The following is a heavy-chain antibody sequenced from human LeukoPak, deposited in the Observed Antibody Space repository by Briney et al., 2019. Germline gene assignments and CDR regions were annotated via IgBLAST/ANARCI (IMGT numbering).Heavy chain of an antibody. V-gene: IGHV4-34*01. CDR2: INHSGST. Sequence: PSETLSLTCAVYGGSFSGYYWSWIRQPPGKGLEWIGEINHSGSTNYNPSLKSRVTISVDTSKNQFSLKLSSVTAADTAVYYCAAFQYSHGYLLDYWGEGTLVTVSS. J-gene: IGHJ4*02. CDR3: AAFQYSHGYLLDY. D-gene: IGHD5-18*01. CDR1: GGSFSGYY.